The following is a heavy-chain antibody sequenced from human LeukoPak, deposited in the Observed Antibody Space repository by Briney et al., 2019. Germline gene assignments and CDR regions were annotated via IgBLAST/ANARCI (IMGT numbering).Heavy chain of an antibody. CDR1: GFTFSSYA. Sequence: GGSLRLSCAASGFTFSSYAMHWVRQAPGKGLEWVALISYDGNNKYYADSVKGRFTISRDNSKNTLYLQMNSLRAEDTAVYYCVRDARYCPDSWGQGTLVTVSS. CDR3: VRDARYCPDS. V-gene: IGHV3-30-3*01. J-gene: IGHJ5*02. D-gene: IGHD2-8*02. CDR2: ISYDGNNK.